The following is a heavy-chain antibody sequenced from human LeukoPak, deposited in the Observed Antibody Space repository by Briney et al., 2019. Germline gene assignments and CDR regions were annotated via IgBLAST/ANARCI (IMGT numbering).Heavy chain of an antibody. J-gene: IGHJ6*03. Sequence: PGGSLRLSCAASRFTFSSYSMNWVRQAPGKGLEWVSSISSSSSYIYYADSVKGRFTISRDNAKNSLYLQMNSLRAEDTAVYYCARASSGSYSYYYYMDVWGKGTTVTVSS. CDR2: ISSSSSYI. CDR1: RFTFSSYS. CDR3: ARASSGSYSYYYYMDV. D-gene: IGHD1-26*01. V-gene: IGHV3-21*01.